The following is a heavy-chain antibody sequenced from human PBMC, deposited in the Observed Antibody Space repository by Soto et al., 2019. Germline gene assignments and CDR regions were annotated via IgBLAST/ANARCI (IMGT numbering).Heavy chain of an antibody. CDR2: LNPHDGAT. V-gene: IGHV1-2*02. CDR3: ARAPRIIGHITPLGEASPGILEY. D-gene: IGHD3-16*01. Sequence: VASVKGSCKAYGYTFTDHYIQWVRQAPGQGPEGMACLNPHDGATHVAPNFYYRIILTSDTSISTVYMEVTSLRSDDTAFYYCARAPRIIGHITPLGEASPGILEYWGQGTPVTVSS. CDR1: GYTFTDHY. J-gene: IGHJ4*02.